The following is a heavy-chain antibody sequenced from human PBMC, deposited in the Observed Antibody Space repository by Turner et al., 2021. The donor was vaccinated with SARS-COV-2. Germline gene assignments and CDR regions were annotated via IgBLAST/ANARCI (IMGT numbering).Heavy chain of an antibody. CDR2: ISYDGSNK. CDR1: GFTFSSYA. CDR3: ARGGGGNYFYFDY. Sequence: QVQLVESGGGVVQPGRSLRLSCAASGFTFSSYAMHWVRQAPGKGPEWVAVISYDGSNKYYADSVKGRFTISRDNSKNTLYLQMNSLRAEDTAVYYCARGGGGNYFYFDYWGQGTLVTVSS. J-gene: IGHJ4*02. V-gene: IGHV3-30-3*01. D-gene: IGHD1-26*01.